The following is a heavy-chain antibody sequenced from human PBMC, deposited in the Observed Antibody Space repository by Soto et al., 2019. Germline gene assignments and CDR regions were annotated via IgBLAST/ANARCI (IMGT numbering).Heavy chain of an antibody. D-gene: IGHD5-12*01. CDR3: ARVRPGGYSGYDSGGTIDY. CDR1: GYTFTIYG. CDR2: ISAYNGNT. J-gene: IGHJ4*02. V-gene: IGHV1-18*01. Sequence: ASVKVSCKASGYTFTIYGISWVLQAPGQGLEWMGWISAYNGNTNYAQKLQGRVTMTTDTSTSTAYMELRSLRSDDTAVYYCARVRPGGYSGYDSGGTIDYWGQGTLVTVSS.